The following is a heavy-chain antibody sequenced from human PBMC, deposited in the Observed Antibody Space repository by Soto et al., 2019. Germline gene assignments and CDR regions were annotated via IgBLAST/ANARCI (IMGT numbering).Heavy chain of an antibody. D-gene: IGHD3-9*01. CDR3: AKLGYFFSTLCRKYYCYYGMAH. Sequence: PGGSLRLSCAASGFTFSSYSMNWVRQAPGKGLEWVSSISSSSSYIYYADSVKGRFTISRDNSNDTLYLQMSSLRAEDTAVYYCAKLGYFFSTLCRKYYCYYGMAHWCQGTTATDSS. V-gene: IGHV3-21*04. CDR1: GFTFSSYS. J-gene: IGHJ6*02. CDR2: ISSSSSYI.